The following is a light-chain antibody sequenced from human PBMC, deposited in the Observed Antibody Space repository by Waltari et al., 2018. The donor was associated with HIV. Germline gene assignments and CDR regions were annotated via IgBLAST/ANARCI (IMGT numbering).Light chain of an antibody. CDR2: GKN. CDR1: SLRRYY. J-gene: IGLJ2*01. Sequence: SSELTQDPAVSVALGQTVRITCQGDSLRRYYASWYQQKPGQAPILVIYGKNNRPSGIPDRFSGSSSGNTASLTITGAQAEDEDYYCNSRDSSGNHLVFGGGTKLTVL. CDR3: NSRDSSGNHLV. V-gene: IGLV3-19*01.